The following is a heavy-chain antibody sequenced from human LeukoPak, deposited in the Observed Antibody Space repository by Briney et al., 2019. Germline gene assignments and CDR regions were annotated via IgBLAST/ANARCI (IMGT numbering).Heavy chain of an antibody. Sequence: GGFLRLSCAASGFTFSSIAMTWVRQAPGKGLEWVSTIRSNGDTTYNADSVKGRFTISRDNSKNTLSLQLNSLRVEDTAIYYCAKGQELDDGVFDSWGQGTLVTVSS. J-gene: IGHJ4*02. CDR2: IRSNGDTT. V-gene: IGHV3-23*01. CDR1: GFTFSSIA. D-gene: IGHD1-1*01. CDR3: AKGQELDDGVFDS.